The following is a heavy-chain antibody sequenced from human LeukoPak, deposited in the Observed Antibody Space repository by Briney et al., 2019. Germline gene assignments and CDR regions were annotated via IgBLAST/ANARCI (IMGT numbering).Heavy chain of an antibody. J-gene: IGHJ3*02. CDR2: IWYDGSNQ. Sequence: GGSLRLSCAASALTFSTYGMHWVPQAPGKGLEWVALIWYDGSNQYYADSVKGRFTISRDNSKNTLYLQMNSLRADDTAVYYCARAPGIAVSGTSGAFDIWGQGTMVTVSS. CDR1: ALTFSTYG. D-gene: IGHD6-13*01. V-gene: IGHV3-33*01. CDR3: ARAPGIAVSGTSGAFDI.